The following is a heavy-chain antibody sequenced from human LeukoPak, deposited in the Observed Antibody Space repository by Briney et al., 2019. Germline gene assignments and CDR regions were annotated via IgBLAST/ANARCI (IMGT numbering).Heavy chain of an antibody. J-gene: IGHJ4*02. CDR3: AREGSSSGRSIDY. CDR1: GGSISTYY. CDR2: VYSSGSN. D-gene: IGHD2-15*01. V-gene: IGHV4-4*07. Sequence: SETLSLTCSVSGGSISTYYWSWIRQPAGKGLEWIGRVYSSGSNNYNPSLKSRVTMSVDTSKNQFSLTLSSVTAADTAVYYCAREGSSSGRSIDYWGQGTLVTVSS.